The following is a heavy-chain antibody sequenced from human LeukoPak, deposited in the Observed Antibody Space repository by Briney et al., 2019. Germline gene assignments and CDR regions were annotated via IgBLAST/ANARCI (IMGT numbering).Heavy chain of an antibody. Sequence: GGSLRLSCAASGFTFSSYWMHWVRQAPGKGLVWVSRINSDGSSTSYADSVKGRFTISRDNAKNTLYLQMNSLRAEDTAVYYYAKDGSLGYCSSTSCYGERAWGQGTLVTVSS. V-gene: IGHV3-74*01. CDR1: GFTFSSYW. D-gene: IGHD2-2*01. J-gene: IGHJ5*02. CDR2: INSDGSST. CDR3: AKDGSLGYCSSTSCYGERA.